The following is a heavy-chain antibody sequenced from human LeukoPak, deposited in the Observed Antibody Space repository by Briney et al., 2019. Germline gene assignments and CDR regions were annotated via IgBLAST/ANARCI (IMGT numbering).Heavy chain of an antibody. CDR3: ASVGKSPPGITMTLRDYYGMDV. CDR2: INPSGGST. V-gene: IGHV1-46*01. D-gene: IGHD3-22*01. CDR1: GYTFTSYG. Sequence: ASVKVSCKASGYTFTSYGISWVRQAPGQGLEWMGIINPSGGSTSYAQKFQGRVTMTRDTSTSTVYMELSSLRSEDTAVYYCASVGKSPPGITMTLRDYYGMDVWGQGTTVTVSS. J-gene: IGHJ6*02.